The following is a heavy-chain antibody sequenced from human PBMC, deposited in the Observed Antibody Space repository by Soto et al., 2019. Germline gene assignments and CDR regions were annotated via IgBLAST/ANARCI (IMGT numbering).Heavy chain of an antibody. Sequence: PGGSLRLSCAASGFTFSSYAMHWVRQAPGKGLEWVAVISYDGSNKYYADSVKGRFTISRDNSKNTLYLQMNSLRAEDTAVYYCARDGTYYDFWSGYYYYSESSDAFDIWGQGTMVTVSS. CDR1: GFTFSSYA. J-gene: IGHJ3*02. V-gene: IGHV3-30-3*01. CDR3: ARDGTYYDFWSGYYYYSESSDAFDI. D-gene: IGHD3-3*01. CDR2: ISYDGSNK.